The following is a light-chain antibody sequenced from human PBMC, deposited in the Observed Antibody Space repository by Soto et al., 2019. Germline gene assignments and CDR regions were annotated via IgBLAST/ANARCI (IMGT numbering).Light chain of an antibody. Sequence: QSVLTQPAAVSGSPGQSITISCTGSSSDVGGYKYVSWYQQHPGKAPKLMIYEVSHRPSGVSNRFSGSKSGNTASLTISGLQAEDEADYYCSSYTSTSPVVFGGGTKLTVL. CDR1: SSDVGGYKY. J-gene: IGLJ2*01. CDR3: SSYTSTSPVV. CDR2: EVS. V-gene: IGLV2-14*01.